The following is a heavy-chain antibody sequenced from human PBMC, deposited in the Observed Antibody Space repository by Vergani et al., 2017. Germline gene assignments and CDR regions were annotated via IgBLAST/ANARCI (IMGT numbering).Heavy chain of an antibody. J-gene: IGHJ4*02. CDR3: VRAQDQHFDY. CDR2: IIPIFGTA. V-gene: IGHV1-69*05. Sequence: QVQLVQSGAEVKKPGSSVKVSCKASGGTFSSYAISWVRQAPGQGLEWMGRIIPIFGTANYAQKFQGRLTMTRDTSTSTIHMELSILTSEDTALYYCVRAQDQHFDYWGQGTLVTVSS. CDR1: GGTFSSYA.